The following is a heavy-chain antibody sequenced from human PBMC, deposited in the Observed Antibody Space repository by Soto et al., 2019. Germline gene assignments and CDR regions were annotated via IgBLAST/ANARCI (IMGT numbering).Heavy chain of an antibody. Sequence: QVQLVESGGGVVQPGRSLRLSCATSGFTFSSYAMHWVRQAPGKGPEWVAIISYDGSNKYYADSVKGRFIISRDNSKNTLFLQMNRLRTEDTAVYHCARGDGISGPDGYWGQGTLVTVSS. V-gene: IGHV3-30-3*01. J-gene: IGHJ4*02. CDR1: GFTFSSYA. CDR3: ARGDGISGPDGY. D-gene: IGHD2-15*01. CDR2: ISYDGSNK.